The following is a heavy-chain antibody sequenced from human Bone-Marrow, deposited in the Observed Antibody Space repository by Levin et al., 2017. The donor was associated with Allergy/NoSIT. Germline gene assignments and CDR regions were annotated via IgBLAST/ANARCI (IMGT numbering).Heavy chain of an antibody. J-gene: IGHJ3*02. CDR1: GFTFDDYA. Sequence: GGSLRLSCAASGFTFDDYAMHWVRQVPGKGLEWVAGIRWNSGSIGYADSVKGRFTISRDNAKNSLFLQMNSLRVEDSALYSCVRGLDGYSSNAFHIWGQGTVVTVSS. CDR3: VRGLDGYSSNAFHI. CDR2: IRWNSGSI. V-gene: IGHV3-9*01. D-gene: IGHD5-24*01.